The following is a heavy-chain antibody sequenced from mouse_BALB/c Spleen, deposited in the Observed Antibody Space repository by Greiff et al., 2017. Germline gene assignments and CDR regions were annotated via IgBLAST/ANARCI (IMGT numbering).Heavy chain of an antibody. D-gene: IGHD1-1*01. CDR1: GFSLTSYG. CDR3: ARDITTVVAPRLFDV. J-gene: IGHJ1*01. CDR2: IWAGGST. V-gene: IGHV2-9*02. Sequence: VQLKESGPGLVAPSQSLSITCTVSGFSLTSYGVHWVRQPPGKGLEWLGVIWAGGSTNYNSALMSRLSISKDNSKSQVFLKMNSLQTDDTAMYYCARDITTVVAPRLFDVWGAGTTVTVSS.